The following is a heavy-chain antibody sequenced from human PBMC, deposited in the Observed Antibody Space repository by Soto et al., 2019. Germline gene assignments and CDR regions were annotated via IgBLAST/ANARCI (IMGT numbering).Heavy chain of an antibody. V-gene: IGHV4-30-2*01. J-gene: IGHJ6*02. CDR2: IYHSGST. CDR1: GGSISRGGYS. CDR3: AGSPDYYYGMDV. Sequence: PSETLSLTCAVSGGSISRGGYSWSWIRQPPGKGLEWIGYIYHSGSTYYNPSLKSRVTISVDRSKNQFSLKLSSMTAADTAVYYCAGSPDYYYGMDVWGQGTTVTVSS.